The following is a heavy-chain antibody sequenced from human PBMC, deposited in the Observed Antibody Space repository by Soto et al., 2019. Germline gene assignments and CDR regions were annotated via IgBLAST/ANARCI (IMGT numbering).Heavy chain of an antibody. Sequence: VQVLESGGGLVQPGGSLRLSCSVSGFAFGGFTMTWVRQAPGKGLEWVSSISGSAARTYYADSVQGRFTISRDNSKSTLYLQMNSLRVEDPAEYYCTRGGVGTTCSCDFWGQGTLVDVSS. D-gene: IGHD6-13*01. J-gene: IGHJ4*02. CDR1: GFAFGGFT. CDR3: TRGGVGTTCSCDF. CDR2: ISGSAART. V-gene: IGHV3-23*01.